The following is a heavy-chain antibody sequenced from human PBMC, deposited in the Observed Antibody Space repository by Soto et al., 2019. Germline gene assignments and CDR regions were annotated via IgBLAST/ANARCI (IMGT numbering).Heavy chain of an antibody. V-gene: IGHV4-31*03. J-gene: IGHJ4*02. CDR2: IYYTGSA. CDR3: ARGLSPAFRGLFYFDS. CDR1: GDSSISGPYY. Sequence: QVQLQESGPGLVKPSQTLALTCTVSGDSSISGPYYWRWIRQLPGKGLEYIGYIYYTGSAYHNPSLMSRLNISIDTTKDQFSLMLTSVTAADTGVYFCARGLSPAFRGLFYFDSWGQGTLVTVSS. D-gene: IGHD3-16*01.